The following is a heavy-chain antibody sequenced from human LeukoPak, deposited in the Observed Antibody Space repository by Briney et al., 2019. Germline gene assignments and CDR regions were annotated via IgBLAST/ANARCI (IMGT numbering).Heavy chain of an antibody. CDR2: ISSSSNYI. Sequence: GGSLILSCAASGFTFSSCSINWVCQAPGKGLEWVSSISSSSNYISYADSVKGRLTISRVNAKNTLYLQLNSLGAEDTAVYYCARVACSSTSCYIAYWGQGTLVTVSS. CDR3: ARVACSSTSCYIAY. V-gene: IGHV3-21*01. CDR1: GFTFSSCS. D-gene: IGHD2-2*02. J-gene: IGHJ4*02.